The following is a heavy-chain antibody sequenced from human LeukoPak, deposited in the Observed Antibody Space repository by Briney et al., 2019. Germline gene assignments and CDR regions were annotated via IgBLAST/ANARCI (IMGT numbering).Heavy chain of an antibody. J-gene: IGHJ2*01. D-gene: IGHD3-16*01. Sequence: PSETLSLICTVSGGSTSSDYWSWIRQSPGKGLEWVGYVYNSGDTGKNPSLKSRVTILLDTSKNQCSLKLTSVSAADTAVYYCARLKLGAYFDLWGHGTLVTVSS. CDR2: VYNSGDT. CDR1: GGSTSSDY. CDR3: ARLKLGAYFDL. V-gene: IGHV4-59*08.